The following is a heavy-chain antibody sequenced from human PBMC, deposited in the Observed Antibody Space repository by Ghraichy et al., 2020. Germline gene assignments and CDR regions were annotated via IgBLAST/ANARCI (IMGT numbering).Heavy chain of an antibody. CDR2: INGDGSST. Sequence: GESLNISCAASGFTFSSYWMHWVRQAPGKGLVWVSRINGDGSSTSYADSVKGRFTISRDNAKNTLYLQMNSLRAEDTAVYYCARDQSTIFGVVTPWDWFDPWGQGTLVTVSS. J-gene: IGHJ5*02. V-gene: IGHV3-74*01. CDR1: GFTFSSYW. D-gene: IGHD3-3*01. CDR3: ARDQSTIFGVVTPWDWFDP.